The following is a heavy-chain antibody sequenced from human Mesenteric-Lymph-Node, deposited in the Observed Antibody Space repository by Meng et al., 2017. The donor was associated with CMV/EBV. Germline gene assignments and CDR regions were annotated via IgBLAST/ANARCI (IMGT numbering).Heavy chain of an antibody. V-gene: IGHV3-23*01. CDR2: ISDSSYVI. J-gene: IGHJ6*02. D-gene: IGHD3-10*02. CDR1: GFTFGFHG. CDR3: AKFMSPFYYYAMEL. Sequence: GESLKISCRGSGFTFGFHGMGWVRPAPGKGLEWVSVISDSSYVIKYADSVKGRFTISRDNSQNMVSLEMDSLRAEDTAVYYCAKFMSPFYYYAMELWGQGTTVTVSS.